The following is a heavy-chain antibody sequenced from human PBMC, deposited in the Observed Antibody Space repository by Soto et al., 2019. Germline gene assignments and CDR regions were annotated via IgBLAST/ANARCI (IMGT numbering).Heavy chain of an antibody. CDR1: GYTFTSYG. D-gene: IGHD3-10*01. J-gene: IGHJ5*02. CDR2: ISAYNGNT. CDR3: ARGHGSGRPGSGWFDP. Sequence: ASVKVSCKASGYTFTSYGISWVRQAPGQGLEWMGWISAYNGNTNYAQKLQGRVTMTTDTSTSTAYMELRSLRSDDTAVYYCARGHGSGRPGSGWFDPWGQGTLVTVSS. V-gene: IGHV1-18*01.